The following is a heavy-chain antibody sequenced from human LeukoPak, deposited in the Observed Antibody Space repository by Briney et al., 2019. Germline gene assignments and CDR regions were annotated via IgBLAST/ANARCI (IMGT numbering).Heavy chain of an antibody. J-gene: IGHJ4*02. CDR1: GYTFTGYY. Sequence: ASVKVSCMASGYTFTGYYMHWVRQAPGQGLEWMGWINPNSGGTNYAQKFQGRVTMTRDTSISTAYTELSRLRSDDTAVYYCARLSYSGNDHYFDYWGQGTLVTVSS. V-gene: IGHV1-2*02. CDR3: ARLSYSGNDHYFDY. D-gene: IGHD5-12*01. CDR2: INPNSGGT.